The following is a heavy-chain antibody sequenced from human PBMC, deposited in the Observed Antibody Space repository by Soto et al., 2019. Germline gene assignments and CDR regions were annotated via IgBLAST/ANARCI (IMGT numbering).Heavy chain of an antibody. J-gene: IGHJ4*02. Sequence: SEILSLTCTVAGGSISSSNYYWGWIRQPPGKGLEWIGSIYYSGSTYYNPSLKSRVTISVDTSKNQFSLKLSSVTAADTAVYYCARPHGDYGRYFDYWGQGTLVTVSS. V-gene: IGHV4-39*01. CDR3: ARPHGDYGRYFDY. CDR1: GGSISSSNYY. CDR2: IYYSGST. D-gene: IGHD4-17*01.